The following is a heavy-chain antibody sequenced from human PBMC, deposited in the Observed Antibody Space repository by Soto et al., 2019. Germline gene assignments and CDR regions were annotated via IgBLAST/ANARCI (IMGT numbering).Heavy chain of an antibody. D-gene: IGHD2-15*01. CDR3: AKVRTPWANDAFDI. V-gene: IGHV3-30*18. CDR2: ISYDGSNK. Sequence: PGGSLRLSCAASGFTFSSYGMHWVRQAPGKGLEWVAVISYDGSNKYYADSVKGRFTISRDNSKNTLYLQMNSLRAEDTAVYYFAKVRTPWANDAFDIWGQGTMVTVSS. CDR1: GFTFSSYG. J-gene: IGHJ3*02.